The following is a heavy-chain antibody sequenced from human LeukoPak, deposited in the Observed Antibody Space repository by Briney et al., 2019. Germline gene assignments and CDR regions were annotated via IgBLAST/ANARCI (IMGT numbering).Heavy chain of an antibody. J-gene: IGHJ3*02. Sequence: GGSLRLSCAASGFTFSSYGMHWVRQAPGKGLEWVAVISYDGSNKYYADSVKGRFTISRDNSKNTLYLQMNSLRAEDTAVYYCARDQWDSALGAFDIWGQGTMVTVSS. CDR3: ARDQWDSALGAFDI. V-gene: IGHV3-30*03. CDR2: ISYDGSNK. CDR1: GFTFSSYG. D-gene: IGHD1-26*01.